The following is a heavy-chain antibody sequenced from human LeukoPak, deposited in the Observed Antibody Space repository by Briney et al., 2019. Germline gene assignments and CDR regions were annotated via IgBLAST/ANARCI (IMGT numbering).Heavy chain of an antibody. D-gene: IGHD4-17*01. CDR1: GFTFSSYA. Sequence: PGGSLRLSCAASGFTFSSYAMSWVRQAPGKGLEWVSAISGSGGSTYYADSVKGRFTISRDNSKNTLYLQMNSLRAEDTAVYYCAKDLDGDYGHYYYGMDVCGQGTTVTVSS. V-gene: IGHV3-23*01. CDR3: AKDLDGDYGHYYYGMDV. J-gene: IGHJ6*02. CDR2: ISGSGGST.